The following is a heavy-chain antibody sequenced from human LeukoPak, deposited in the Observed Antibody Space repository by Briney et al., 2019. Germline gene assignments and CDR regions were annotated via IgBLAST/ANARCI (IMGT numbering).Heavy chain of an antibody. CDR2: ISGSGGST. V-gene: IGHV3-23*01. CDR1: GFTFSSYA. CDR3: ASRGATVTTAYYFDY. D-gene: IGHD4-17*01. J-gene: IGHJ4*02. Sequence: PGGSLRLSCAASGFTFSSYAMSWVRQAPGKGLEWVSAISGSGGSTYCADSVKGRFTISRDNSKNTLYLQMNSLRAEDTAVYYCASRGATVTTAYYFDYWGQGTLVTVSS.